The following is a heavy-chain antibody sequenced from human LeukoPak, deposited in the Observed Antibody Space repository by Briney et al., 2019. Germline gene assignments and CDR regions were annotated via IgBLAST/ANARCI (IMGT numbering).Heavy chain of an antibody. CDR1: GYTFTSYG. Sequence: ASVKVSCKASGYTFTSYGISWVRQAPGQGLEWMGWISAYNGNTNYAQKLQGRVTMTTDTSTSTAYMELRSLRSDDTAVYYCARDSRRGVVVVPAATSNRQFAPWGQGTLVTVSS. CDR2: ISAYNGNT. V-gene: IGHV1-18*01. J-gene: IGHJ5*02. CDR3: ARDSRRGVVVVPAATSNRQFAP. D-gene: IGHD2-2*01.